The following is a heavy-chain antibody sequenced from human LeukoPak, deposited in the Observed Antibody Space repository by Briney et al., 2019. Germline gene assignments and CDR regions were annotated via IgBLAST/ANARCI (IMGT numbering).Heavy chain of an antibody. Sequence: GASVKVSCKASGYTVTSYGISWVRQAPGQGLEWMGWISAYNGNTNYAQKLQGRVTMTTDTSTSTAYMELRSLRSDDTAVYYCARGGRHHYDILTGYYVYWGQGTLVTVSS. CDR2: ISAYNGNT. CDR3: ARGGRHHYDILTGYYVY. D-gene: IGHD3-9*01. J-gene: IGHJ4*02. V-gene: IGHV1-18*01. CDR1: GYTVTSYG.